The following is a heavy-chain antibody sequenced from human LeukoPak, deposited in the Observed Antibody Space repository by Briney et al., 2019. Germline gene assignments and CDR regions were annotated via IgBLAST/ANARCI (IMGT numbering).Heavy chain of an antibody. CDR2: IYTSGST. D-gene: IGHD2-15*01. V-gene: IGHV4-61*02. Sequence: SETLSLTCTVSGGSISSGSYYWSWIRQPAGKGLEWIGRIYTSGSTNYNPSLKSRVTISVDTSKNQFSLKLSSVTAADTAVYYCARVGVGYCSGGSCYSGSAGYYYYMDVWGKGTTVTISS. CDR3: ARVGVGYCSGGSCYSGSAGYYYYMDV. CDR1: GGSISSGSYY. J-gene: IGHJ6*03.